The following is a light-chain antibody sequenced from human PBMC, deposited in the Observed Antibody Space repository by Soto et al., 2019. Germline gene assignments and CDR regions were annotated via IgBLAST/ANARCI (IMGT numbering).Light chain of an antibody. CDR3: QQYGRSSWT. V-gene: IGKV3-20*01. Sequence: ELVLTQSPGTLSLSPGERATLSCRARQSVSSNSLAWYQQKPGQAPRLLIYGASSRATGIPDRFSGSGSGTDFTLTISRLEPEDFAVYYCQQYGRSSWTFGQGTKVEIK. J-gene: IGKJ1*01. CDR1: QSVSSNS. CDR2: GAS.